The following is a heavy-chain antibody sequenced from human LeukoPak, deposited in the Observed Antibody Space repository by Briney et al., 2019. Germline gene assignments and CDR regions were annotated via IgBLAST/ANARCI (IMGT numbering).Heavy chain of an antibody. CDR1: GVSIISTSYI. Sequence: SETLSLTCAVSGVSIISTSYIWGWIGQPPGKGLEWFGSIYYNGSTYYDPSLNRRVTISVDTSEKQFSLMLSPVTAADTAVYYCASRALRRKGGYIGYWGQGILVPVSS. CDR2: IYYNGST. CDR3: ASRALRRKGGYIGY. V-gene: IGHV4-39*01. D-gene: IGHD3-22*01. J-gene: IGHJ4*02.